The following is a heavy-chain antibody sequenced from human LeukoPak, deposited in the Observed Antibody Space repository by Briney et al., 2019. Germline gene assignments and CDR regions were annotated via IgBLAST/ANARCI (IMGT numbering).Heavy chain of an antibody. CDR1: GFTFSSYE. CDR3: ARTWGSSSWYPDAFDI. Sequence: GGFLRLSCAASGFTFSSYEMNWVRQAPGKGLEWVSYISSSGSTIYYADSVKGRFTISRDNAKNSLYLQMNSLRAEDTAVYYCARTWGSSSWYPDAFDIWGQGTMVTVSS. CDR2: ISSSGSTI. J-gene: IGHJ3*02. D-gene: IGHD6-13*01. V-gene: IGHV3-48*03.